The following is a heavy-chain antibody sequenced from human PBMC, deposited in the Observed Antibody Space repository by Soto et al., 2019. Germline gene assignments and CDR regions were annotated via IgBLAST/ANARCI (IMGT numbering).Heavy chain of an antibody. J-gene: IGHJ4*02. D-gene: IGHD3-16*02. CDR3: AKDWGELSFPFDY. CDR2: ISYDGSNK. V-gene: IGHV3-30*18. Sequence: PGGSLRLSCAASGFTFSSYGMHWVRQAPGKGLEWVAVISYDGSNKYYADSVKGRFTISRDNSKNTLYLQMNSLRAEDTAVYYCAKDWGELSFPFDYWGQGTLVTVSS. CDR1: GFTFSSYG.